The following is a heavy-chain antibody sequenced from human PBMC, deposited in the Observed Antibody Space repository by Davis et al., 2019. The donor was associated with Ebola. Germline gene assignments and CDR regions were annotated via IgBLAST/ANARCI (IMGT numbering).Heavy chain of an antibody. CDR1: AYTFTSYG. Sequence: ASVKVSCKASAYTFTSYGISWVRQAPGQGLEWMGWISAYNGNTNYAQKLQGRVTMTTDTSTSTAYMELRSLRSDDTAVYYCARDSTIDTIFGVVRGYYYYGMDVWGQGTTVTVSS. CDR2: ISAYNGNT. D-gene: IGHD3-3*01. CDR3: ARDSTIDTIFGVVRGYYYYGMDV. J-gene: IGHJ6*02. V-gene: IGHV1-18*01.